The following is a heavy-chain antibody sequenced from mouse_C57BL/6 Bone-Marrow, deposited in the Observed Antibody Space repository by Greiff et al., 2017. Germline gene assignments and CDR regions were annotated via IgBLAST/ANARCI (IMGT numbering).Heavy chain of an antibody. CDR1: GYTFTSYG. CDR3: ASIYYYGSSYGRFAY. V-gene: IGHV1-81*01. J-gene: IGHJ3*01. D-gene: IGHD1-1*01. CDR2: IYPRSGNT. Sequence: VMLVESGAELARPGASVKLSCKASGYTFTSYGISWVKQRTGQGLEWIGEIYPRSGNTYYNEKFKGKATLTADKSSSTAYMELRSLTSEDSAVYFCASIYYYGSSYGRFAYWGQGTLVTVSA.